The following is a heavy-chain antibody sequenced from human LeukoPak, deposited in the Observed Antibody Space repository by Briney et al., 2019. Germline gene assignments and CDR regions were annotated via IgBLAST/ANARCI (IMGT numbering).Heavy chain of an antibody. J-gene: IGHJ1*01. CDR2: INNSGGST. CDR3: AKPERNVVVTPIHGYFQH. V-gene: IGHV3-23*01. Sequence: PGGSLRLSCAASGFTLNNYAMSWVRQAPGKGLEWVSIINNSGGSTYYADSVKGRFTISRDNSKNTLYLQMSSLRAEDTAVYYCAKPERNVVVTPIHGYFQHWGQGTLVSVSS. CDR1: GFTLNNYA. D-gene: IGHD2-21*02.